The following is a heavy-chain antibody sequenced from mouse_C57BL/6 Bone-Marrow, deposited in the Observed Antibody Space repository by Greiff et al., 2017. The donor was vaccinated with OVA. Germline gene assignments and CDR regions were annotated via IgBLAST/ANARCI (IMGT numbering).Heavy chain of an antibody. D-gene: IGHD1-1*01. V-gene: IGHV14-3*01. Sequence: EVQGVESVAELVRPGASVKLSCTASGFNIKNTYMHWVKQRPEQGLEWIGRIDPANGNTKYAPKFQGKATITADTSSNTAYLQLSSLTSEDTAIYYCARSLYYYGSKIAYWGQGTLVTVSA. CDR1: GFNIKNTY. CDR2: IDPANGNT. CDR3: ARSLYYYGSKIAY. J-gene: IGHJ3*01.